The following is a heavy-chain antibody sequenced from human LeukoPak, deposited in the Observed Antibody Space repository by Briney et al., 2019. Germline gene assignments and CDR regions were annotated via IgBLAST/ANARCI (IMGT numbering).Heavy chain of an antibody. CDR2: IYTSGST. J-gene: IGHJ4*02. V-gene: IGHV4-61*02. Sequence: SQTLSLTSTVSGGSFSSGRYYWSWIRQPAGKGLECIGRIYTSGSTNYNPSLKIRVTISVATSKNQFSLKLSSVTAADTAVYYCARGSSGYYPYYFDYWGQGTLVTVSS. CDR3: ARGSSGYYPYYFDY. CDR1: GGSFSSGRYY. D-gene: IGHD3-22*01.